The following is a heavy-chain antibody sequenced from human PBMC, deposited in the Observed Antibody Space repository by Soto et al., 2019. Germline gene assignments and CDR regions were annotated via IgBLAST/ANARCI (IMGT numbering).Heavy chain of an antibody. Sequence: QVQLVQSGAEVKKPGASVKVSCKASGYTFTYYAMHWVRQAPGQRPEWMGWITSDNGNTQYSQEFQRRVTITRDTSASTVYMELSSLRSEDTAVYYCARGTYCGGGSCYSRRAGADYWGQGTLVTVSS. J-gene: IGHJ4*02. CDR3: ARGTYCGGGSCYSRRAGADY. CDR1: GYTFTYYA. CDR2: ITSDNGNT. V-gene: IGHV1-3*01. D-gene: IGHD2-15*01.